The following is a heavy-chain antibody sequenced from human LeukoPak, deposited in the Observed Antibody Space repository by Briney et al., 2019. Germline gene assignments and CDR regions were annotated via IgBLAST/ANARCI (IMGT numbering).Heavy chain of an antibody. CDR1: GGSISSGSYY. CDR2: IYTSGST. J-gene: IGHJ4*02. D-gene: IGHD3-3*01. V-gene: IGHV4-61*02. Sequence: SETLSLTCTVSGGSISSGSYYWSWIRQPAGKGLEWIGRIYTSGSTNYNPSLKSRVTISVDTSKNQFSLKLSSVTAADTAVYYCAGGPSYYDFWSGYIPDYWGQGTLVTVSS. CDR3: AGGPSYYDFWSGYIPDY.